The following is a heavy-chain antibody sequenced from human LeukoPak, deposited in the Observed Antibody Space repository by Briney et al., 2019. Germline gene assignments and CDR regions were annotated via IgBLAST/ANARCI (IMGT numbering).Heavy chain of an antibody. V-gene: IGHV5-51*01. CDR1: GYSFTSYW. D-gene: IGHD6-13*01. J-gene: IGHJ5*02. Sequence: GESLKISCQGFGYSFTSYWIGWVRQMPGKGMEWMGVIYPGDSRIRYNPSFQGQVTISVDKSISTAYLQWVSLKASDTAMYYCACRDLTSTWSFPWGQGTLVTVSS. CDR3: ACRDLTSTWSFP. CDR2: IYPGDSRI.